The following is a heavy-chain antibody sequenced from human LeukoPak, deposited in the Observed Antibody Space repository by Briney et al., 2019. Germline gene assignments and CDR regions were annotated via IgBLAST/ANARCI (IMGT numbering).Heavy chain of an antibody. CDR3: ASSPQLSGGDCYLDY. D-gene: IGHD2-21*02. J-gene: IGHJ4*02. Sequence: SETLSLTCAVSGGSISSSNWWSWVRQPPGKGLEWIGSIYHSGSTYYNPSLKSRVTISVDTSKNQFSLKLSSVTAADTAVYYCASSPQLSGGDCYLDYWGQGTLVTVSS. CDR1: GGSISSSNW. CDR2: IYHSGST. V-gene: IGHV4-4*02.